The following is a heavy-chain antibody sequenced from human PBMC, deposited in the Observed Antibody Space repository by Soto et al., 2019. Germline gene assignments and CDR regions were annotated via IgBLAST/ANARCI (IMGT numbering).Heavy chain of an antibody. D-gene: IGHD3-3*01. Sequence: PGGSLRLSCAASGFTFSSYGMHWVRQAPGKGLEWVAVISYDGSNKYYADSVKGRFTISRDNSKNTLYLQMNSLRAEDTAVYYFAKDWVDTIFGVVIATLDVWGKGTTVTVSS. CDR1: GFTFSSYG. CDR2: ISYDGSNK. CDR3: AKDWVDTIFGVVIATLDV. V-gene: IGHV3-30*18. J-gene: IGHJ6*04.